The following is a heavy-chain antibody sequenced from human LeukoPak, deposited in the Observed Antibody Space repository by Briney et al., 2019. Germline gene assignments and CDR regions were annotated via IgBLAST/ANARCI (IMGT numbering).Heavy chain of an antibody. J-gene: IGHJ4*02. CDR3: AKVFCSGGSCYSLYYFDY. D-gene: IGHD2-15*01. CDR2: ISGSGGST. V-gene: IGHV3-23*01. CDR1: GFTFSSYA. Sequence: GGSLRLSCAASGFTFSSYAMTWVRQSPGKGLEWISTISGSGGSTYYADSVKGRFTISRGNSKDTLYLQMNSLRAEDTAVYYCAKVFCSGGSCYSLYYFDYWGQGTLVTVSS.